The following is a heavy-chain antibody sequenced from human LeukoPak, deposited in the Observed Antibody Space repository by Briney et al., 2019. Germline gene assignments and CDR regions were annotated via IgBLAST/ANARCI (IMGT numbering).Heavy chain of an antibody. Sequence: SVKVSCKASGGTFSSYAISWVRQAPGQGLEWMGGIIPIFGTANYAQKFQGRVTITTDESTSTAYMELSSLRSEDTAVYYCVRARLELRQGDAFDIWGQGTMVTVSS. CDR3: VRARLELRQGDAFDI. J-gene: IGHJ3*02. CDR1: GGTFSSYA. D-gene: IGHD1-7*01. V-gene: IGHV1-69*05. CDR2: IIPIFGTA.